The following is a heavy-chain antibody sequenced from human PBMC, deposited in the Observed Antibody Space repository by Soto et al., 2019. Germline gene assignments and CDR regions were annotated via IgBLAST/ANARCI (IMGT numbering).Heavy chain of an antibody. J-gene: IGHJ5*02. CDR2: IIPIFGTA. CDR1: GGTFSSYA. CDR3: ARVYNWNYVLDP. V-gene: IGHV1-69*13. Sequence: SVKVSCKASGGTFSSYAISWVRQAPGQGLEWMGGIIPIFGTANYAQKFQGRVTITADESTSTAYMELSSLRSEDTAVYYCARVYNWNYVLDPWGQGTLVTVSS. D-gene: IGHD1-7*01.